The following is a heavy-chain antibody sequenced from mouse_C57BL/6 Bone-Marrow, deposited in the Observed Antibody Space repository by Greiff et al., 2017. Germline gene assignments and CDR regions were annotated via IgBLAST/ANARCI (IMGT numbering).Heavy chain of an antibody. J-gene: IGHJ4*01. Sequence: EVQLQQSGGGLVQPGGSLSLSCAASGFTFTDYYMRWVRQPPGKALEWLGFIRNKANGYTTEYSASVKGRFTISRDNSQSILFLQMNALRAEDSATYYGARSHYDEDMDYWGKGTTVTVSS. V-gene: IGHV7-3*01. CDR1: GFTFTDYY. CDR2: IRNKANGYTT. D-gene: IGHD2-3*01. CDR3: ARSHYDEDMDY.